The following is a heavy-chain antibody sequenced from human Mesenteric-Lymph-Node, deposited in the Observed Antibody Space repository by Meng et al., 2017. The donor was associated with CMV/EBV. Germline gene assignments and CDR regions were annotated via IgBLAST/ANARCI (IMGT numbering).Heavy chain of an antibody. CDR2: IYYTGSAN. CDR3: ARHPGERWYFDL. D-gene: IGHD3-10*01. V-gene: IGHV4-59*01. CDR1: GGSLTNYY. Sequence: SETLSLTCIVSGGSLTNYYWSWIRQPPGKGLEWIGYIYYTGSANNYNPSLESRVTISVVTPKNQFSLKLTSVSAADTAVYYCARHPGERWYFDLWGRGTLVTVSS. J-gene: IGHJ2*01.